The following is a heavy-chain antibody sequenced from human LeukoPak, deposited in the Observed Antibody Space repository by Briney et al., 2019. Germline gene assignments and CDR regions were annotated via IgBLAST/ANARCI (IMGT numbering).Heavy chain of an antibody. D-gene: IGHD3-10*01. CDR2: IYYSGST. CDR3: ASLLWFGELSTADV. J-gene: IGHJ6*04. V-gene: IGHV4-39*01. Sequence: PSETLSLTCAVSGGSISSNSYYWGWIRQPPGKGLEWIGSIYYSGSTYYNPSLKSRVTISVDTSKNQFSLKLSSVTAADTAVYYCASLLWFGELSTADVWGKGTTVTISS. CDR1: GGSISSNSYY.